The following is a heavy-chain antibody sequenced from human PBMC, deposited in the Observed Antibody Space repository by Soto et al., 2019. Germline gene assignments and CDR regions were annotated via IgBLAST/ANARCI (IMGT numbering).Heavy chain of an antibody. J-gene: IGHJ4*02. D-gene: IGHD6-6*01. CDR2: IYYTGTT. CDR1: GGSIGSRGFF. V-gene: IGHV4-39*01. Sequence: QLQLQESGPGLVKPSETLSLACTVSGGSIGSRGFFWGWIRQPPGKGLEWIGSIYYTGTTYYNPSLKSRVTISVDTSKNQFSLKLSSVTAADTAVYYCASPLSNSDPFDYWGQGTLVTVSS. CDR3: ASPLSNSDPFDY.